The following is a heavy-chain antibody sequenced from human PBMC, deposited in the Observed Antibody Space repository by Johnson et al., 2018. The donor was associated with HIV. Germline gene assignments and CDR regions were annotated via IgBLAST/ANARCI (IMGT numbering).Heavy chain of an antibody. CDR2: IGTAGDT. J-gene: IGHJ3*02. Sequence: VQLVESGGGLVKPGGSLRLSCVASRFTFSDYYMSWVRQAPGKGLEWVSAIGTAGDTYYPGSVKGRFTISRDNSKNTLYLQMNSLRAEDTAVYYCAKDITDQAIWGQGTMVTVSS. V-gene: IGHV3-66*02. CDR3: AKDITDQAI. CDR1: RFTFSDYY. D-gene: IGHD2-15*01.